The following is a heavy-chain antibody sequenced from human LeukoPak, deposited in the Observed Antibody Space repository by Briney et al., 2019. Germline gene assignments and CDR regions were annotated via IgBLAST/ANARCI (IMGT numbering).Heavy chain of an antibody. CDR2: ISWNSGSI. V-gene: IGHV3-9*01. CDR3: AKDNIAAAGTTRWYYGMDV. CDR1: GSTFDDYA. D-gene: IGHD6-13*01. J-gene: IGHJ6*02. Sequence: GGSLRLSCAASGSTFDDYAMHWVRQAPGKGLEWVSGISWNSGSIGYADSVKGRFTISRDNAKNSLYLQMNSLRAEDTALYYCAKDNIAAAGTTRWYYGMDVWGQGTTVTVSS.